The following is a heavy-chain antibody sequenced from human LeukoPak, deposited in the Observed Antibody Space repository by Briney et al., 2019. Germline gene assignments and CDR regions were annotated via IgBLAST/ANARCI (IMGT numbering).Heavy chain of an antibody. CDR2: IYYSGST. V-gene: IGHV4-59*01. CDR1: GGSISSYY. D-gene: IGHD6-19*01. J-gene: IGHJ6*04. CDR3: ARDEAIAVAGYYYYGMDV. Sequence: SETLSLTCTVSGGSISSYYWSWIRQPPGKRLEWIGYIYYSGSTNYNPSLESRVTISVGTSRNQFSLKLSSVTAADTAVYYCARDEAIAVAGYYYYGMDVWGKGTTVTVSS.